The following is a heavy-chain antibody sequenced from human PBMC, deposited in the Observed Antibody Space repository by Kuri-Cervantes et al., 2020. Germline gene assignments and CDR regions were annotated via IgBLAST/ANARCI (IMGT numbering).Heavy chain of an antibody. Sequence: GGSLRLSCAASGFTVSSNYMSWVRQAPGKGLEWVSVIYSGGSTYYADSVKRRFTISRDNSKYTLYLQMNSLRAEDTAVYYCYGGGGNSGIDYFDYWGQGTLVTVSS. J-gene: IGHJ4*02. V-gene: IGHV3-53*01. CDR2: IYSGGST. D-gene: IGHD4-23*01. CDR1: GFTVSSNY. CDR3: YGGGGNSGIDYFDY.